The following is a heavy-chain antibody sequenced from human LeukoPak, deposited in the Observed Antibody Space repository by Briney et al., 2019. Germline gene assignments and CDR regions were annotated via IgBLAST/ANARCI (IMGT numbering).Heavy chain of an antibody. V-gene: IGHV1-2*02. J-gene: IGHJ4*02. D-gene: IGHD5-18*01. CDR2: INPNSGGT. Sequence: ASVKVSCKASGYTFTGYYMHWVRQAPGQGLEWMGWINPNSGGTNYAQKFQGRVTMTGDTSTSTAYMELRSLRSDDTAVYYCARVPDTAMVTNPFNYWGQGTLVTVSS. CDR1: GYTFTGYY. CDR3: ARVPDTAMVTNPFNY.